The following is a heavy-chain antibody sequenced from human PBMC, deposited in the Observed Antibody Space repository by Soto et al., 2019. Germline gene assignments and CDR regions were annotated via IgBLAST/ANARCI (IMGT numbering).Heavy chain of an antibody. D-gene: IGHD3-10*01. V-gene: IGHV1-69*13. CDR1: GGTFSSYA. CDR2: IIPIFGTA. CDR3: ARVLSYYGSGSSYYFDY. Sequence: EASVKVACKASGGTFSSYAISWVRQAPGQGLEWMGGIIPIFGTANYAQKFQGRVTITADESTSTAYMELSSLRSEDTAVYYCARVLSYYGSGSSYYFDYWGQGTLVTVSS. J-gene: IGHJ4*02.